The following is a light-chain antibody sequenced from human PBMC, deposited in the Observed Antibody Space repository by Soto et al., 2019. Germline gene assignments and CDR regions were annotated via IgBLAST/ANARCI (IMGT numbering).Light chain of an antibody. CDR1: SSDVGGYNF. CDR3: SSYAGCNNRYV. Sequence: QSALTQPPSASGSPGQSVAISCTGTSSDVGGYNFVSWYQQHPGKAPKLIIYEVTKRPSGVPDRFSGSKSGNPASLTVSGLPADDEADYFCSSYAGCNNRYVFGTGTKLTVL. J-gene: IGLJ1*01. CDR2: EVT. V-gene: IGLV2-8*01.